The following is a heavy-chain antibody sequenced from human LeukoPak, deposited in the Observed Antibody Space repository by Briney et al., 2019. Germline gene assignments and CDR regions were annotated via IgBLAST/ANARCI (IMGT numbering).Heavy chain of an antibody. V-gene: IGHV1-58*02. D-gene: IGHD4-17*01. CDR3: AAVTPTVTTNNDY. Sequence: SVKVSCKASGFTFTSSAMQWVRQARGQRLEWIGWIVVGSGNTNYAQKFQERVTITRDMSTSTAYMELSSPRSEDTAVYYCAAVTPTVTTNNDYWGQGTLVTVSS. J-gene: IGHJ4*02. CDR1: GFTFTSSA. CDR2: IVVGSGNT.